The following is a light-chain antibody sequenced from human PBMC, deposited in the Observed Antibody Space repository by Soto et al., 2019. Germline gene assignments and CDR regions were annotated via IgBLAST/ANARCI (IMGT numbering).Light chain of an antibody. CDR2: DVT. CDR1: SSDVGGYNY. J-gene: IGLJ1*01. V-gene: IGLV2-14*01. CDR3: CSYTTSNTRQIV. Sequence: QSVLNKPASGYGSHGQSSTISCTGTSSDVGGYNYVSWYQQQPGKAPKFMIYDVTNRPSGVSNRFSGSKSGNTASLTISGLQAEDEADYYCCSYTTSNTRQIVFGTGTKVTV.